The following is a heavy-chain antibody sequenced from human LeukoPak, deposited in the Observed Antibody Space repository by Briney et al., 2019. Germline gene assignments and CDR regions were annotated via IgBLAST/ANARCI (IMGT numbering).Heavy chain of an antibody. CDR1: GFSFSSHA. D-gene: IGHD3-10*01. V-gene: IGHV3-23*01. CDR2: IDISGGST. CDR3: AKGYYYGSGSYYPFDY. Sequence: GGSLRLSCAASGFSFSSHAMCWVRQAPGKGLEWGSSIDISGGSTYYADSVQGRFTISRDNSKNTLYLQMNSLRAEDTALYYCAKGYYYGSGSYYPFDYWGQGTLVTVSS. J-gene: IGHJ4*02.